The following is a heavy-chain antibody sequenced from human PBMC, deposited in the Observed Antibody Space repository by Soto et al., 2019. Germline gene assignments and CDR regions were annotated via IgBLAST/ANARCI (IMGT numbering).Heavy chain of an antibody. J-gene: IGHJ6*02. D-gene: IGHD6-6*01. CDR1: GFPLSDYG. Sequence: QVELVESGGGVVQPGKSLRLSCEVSGFPLSDYGMHWVRQAPGKGLEWVAVLWSDGANSFYAGSVMGRFTVSIDTSKNTLFLEVESLRGDDIGVYYCARELEYYDYFGLDVWGQGTTVIVSS. CDR3: ARELEYYDYFGLDV. V-gene: IGHV3-33*01. CDR2: LWSDGANS.